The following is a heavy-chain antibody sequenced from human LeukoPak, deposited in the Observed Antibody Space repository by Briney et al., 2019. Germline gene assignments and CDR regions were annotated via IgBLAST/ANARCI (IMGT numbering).Heavy chain of an antibody. J-gene: IGHJ5*02. CDR2: MNPNSGNT. V-gene: IGHV1-8*01. D-gene: IGHD3-3*01. Sequence: EASVKVSCKAPGYTFTSYDINWVRQATGQGPEWMGWMNPNSGNTGYAQKFQGRVTMTRNTSISTAYMELSSLRSEDTAVYYCARSAGYDFWSGSPYNWFDPWGQGTLVTVSS. CDR3: ARSAGYDFWSGSPYNWFDP. CDR1: GYTFTSYD.